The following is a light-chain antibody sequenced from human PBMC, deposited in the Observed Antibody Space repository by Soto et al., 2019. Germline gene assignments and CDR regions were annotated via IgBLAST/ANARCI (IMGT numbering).Light chain of an antibody. J-gene: IGKJ5*01. V-gene: IGKV3D-20*02. Sequence: EIVLTQSPGTLSLSPGERATLSCRASQSVSSSYLAWYQQKPGQAPRLLIYGASSRATGIPDRFSGSGSGTEFTLTISSLQSEDFAVYYCQQHKEWPPFTFGQGTDWRL. CDR2: GAS. CDR1: QSVSSSY. CDR3: QQHKEWPPFT.